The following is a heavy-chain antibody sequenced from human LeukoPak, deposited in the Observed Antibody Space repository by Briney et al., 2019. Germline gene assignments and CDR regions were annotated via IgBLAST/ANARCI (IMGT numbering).Heavy chain of an antibody. CDR3: AKSGGYGLIDY. J-gene: IGHJ4*02. D-gene: IGHD1-26*01. CDR1: GASVSGSAYY. V-gene: IGHV4-39*01. CDR2: IYYSGST. Sequence: PLETLSLTCTVSGASVSGSAYYWGWIRQPPGKGLEWIGNIYYSGSTYYNESLESRVTISIDTSKNQFSLKLNSVTAADTAMYYCAKSGGYGLIDYWGQGTLVTVSS.